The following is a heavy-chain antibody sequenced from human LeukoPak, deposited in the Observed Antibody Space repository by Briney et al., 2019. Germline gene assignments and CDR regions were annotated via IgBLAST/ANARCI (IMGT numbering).Heavy chain of an antibody. CDR2: ASNSGSST. J-gene: IGHJ3*02. CDR1: GFMFSFDA. V-gene: IGHV3-23*01. D-gene: IGHD3-10*01. Sequence: GGSLRLSCVVSGFMFSFDAMSWVRQAPGKGLKWVSSASNSGSSTYYADSVKGRFTISRDNSKNTLFLQMNSLRPEDTAVYYCTGYRGAFDIWGQGTVVTVSS. CDR3: TGYRGAFDI.